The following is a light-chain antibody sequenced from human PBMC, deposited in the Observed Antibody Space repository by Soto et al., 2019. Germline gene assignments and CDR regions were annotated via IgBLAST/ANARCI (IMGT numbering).Light chain of an antibody. Sequence: EVVMTQSPATLSVSPGERATLSCRVSQSVTSTYLAWYQQKPGQAPRLLIYGVSSRATGVPDRFSGSGSGTDFTLTISRLEPEDFAVYYCQQYTDWPLTFGQGTKVEVK. V-gene: IGKV3-20*01. CDR3: QQYTDWPLT. CDR2: GVS. CDR1: QSVTSTY. J-gene: IGKJ1*01.